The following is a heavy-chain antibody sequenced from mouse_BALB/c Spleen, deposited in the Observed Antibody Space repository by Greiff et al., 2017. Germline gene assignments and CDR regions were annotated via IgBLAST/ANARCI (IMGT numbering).Heavy chain of an antibody. V-gene: IGHV1S135*01. CDR2: IDPFNGGT. CDR3: AKIYYGNYWAMDY. D-gene: IGHD2-1*01. Sequence: EVQLQQSGPELLKPGASVKISCKASGYSFTSYYMPWVKQSHGKSLEWIGYIDPFNGGTSYNQKFKGKATLTVDKSSSTAYMHLSSLTSEDSAVYYCAKIYYGNYWAMDYWGQGTSVTVSS. J-gene: IGHJ4*01. CDR1: GYSFTSYY.